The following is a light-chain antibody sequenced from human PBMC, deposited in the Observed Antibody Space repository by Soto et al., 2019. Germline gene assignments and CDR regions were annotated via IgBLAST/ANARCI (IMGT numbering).Light chain of an antibody. V-gene: IGLV2-8*01. CDR2: ETS. Sequence: QSALTQPPSASGSPGQSVTISCTGTSSDVGGYDYVSWYQQYPGKAPKLMIYETSNKESWTPARFSGSLLGGKAALTLSGAQPEDEADYYCLVSYNGANWVFGGGTKLTVL. J-gene: IGLJ3*02. CDR1: SSDVGGYDY. CDR3: LVSYNGANWV.